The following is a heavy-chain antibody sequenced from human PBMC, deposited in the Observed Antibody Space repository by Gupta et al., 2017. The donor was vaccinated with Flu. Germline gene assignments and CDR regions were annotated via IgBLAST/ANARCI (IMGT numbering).Heavy chain of an antibody. V-gene: IGHV3-48*01. J-gene: IGHJ2*01. D-gene: IGHD5/OR15-5a*01. CDR3: ARAPYLRYFDL. CDR1: GFIFNRDP. Sequence: EVQLVESGGSLVQPGGSLRLSCAVSGFIFNRDPMTWVRQAPGKGPEWVAYIVPTTNAISYADSVKGRFTISRDSVNNSLSLQMNSLRVEDTAVYYCARAPYLRYFDLWGRGTLVSVSS. CDR2: IVPTTNAI.